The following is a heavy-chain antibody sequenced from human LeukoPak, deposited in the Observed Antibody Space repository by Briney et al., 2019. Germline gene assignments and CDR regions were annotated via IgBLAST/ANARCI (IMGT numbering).Heavy chain of an antibody. CDR3: ARRPRSVFGVDYIDY. Sequence: SETLSLTCTVSGFSINSAYYWGWIRQPPGKGKEWIGAINHSGTTYHNPSLKSRVTISVDTSSNQFSLRLSYVTAADTAVYYCARRPRSVFGVDYIDYWGQGTLVTVSS. CDR2: INHSGTT. V-gene: IGHV4-38-2*02. D-gene: IGHD3-3*01. CDR1: GFSINSAYY. J-gene: IGHJ4*02.